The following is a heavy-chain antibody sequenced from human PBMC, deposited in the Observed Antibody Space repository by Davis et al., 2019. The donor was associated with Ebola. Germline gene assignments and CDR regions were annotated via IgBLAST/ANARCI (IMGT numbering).Heavy chain of an antibody. J-gene: IGHJ1*01. CDR1: GYTFTNFD. D-gene: IGHD3-3*01. V-gene: IGHV1-8*01. CDR3: ARGERTVVFGVDPRD. CDR2: MNPDNGNT. Sequence: ASVKVSCKASGYTFTNFDINWVRQATGQGLEWMGWMNPDNGNTGYAQKFQGRVTMTRSTSIGTAYMELSGLTSEDTATYFCARGERTVVFGVDPRDWGQGTRVTVSS.